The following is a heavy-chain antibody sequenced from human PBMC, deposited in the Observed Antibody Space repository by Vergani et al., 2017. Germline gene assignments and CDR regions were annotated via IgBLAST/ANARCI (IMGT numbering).Heavy chain of an antibody. CDR1: GFTFSSYA. CDR2: ISGSGGST. J-gene: IGHJ6*03. V-gene: IGHV3-23*04. D-gene: IGHD3-9*01. Sequence: EVQLVESGGGLVQPGGSLRLSCAASGFTFSSYAMSWVRQAPGKGLEWVSAISGSGGSTYYADAVKGRFTISRDNSKNTLYLQMNSLRAEDTDVYYCVKESDDMLTGYYNYYYYMDVWGKGTTVTVSS. CDR3: VKESDDMLTGYYNYYYYMDV.